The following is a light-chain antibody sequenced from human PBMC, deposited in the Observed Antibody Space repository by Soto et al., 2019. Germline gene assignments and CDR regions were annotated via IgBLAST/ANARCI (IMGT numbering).Light chain of an antibody. Sequence: EIVMTQSPATLSVSPGERATLSCRASQSVSNSYLAWYQQKPGQAPRLLIYGASNRATAIPDRFSGSGSGTDFTLSINRLEPEDFAVYYCQQYGTSPLTFGGGTKVDIK. V-gene: IGKV3-20*01. CDR3: QQYGTSPLT. J-gene: IGKJ4*01. CDR2: GAS. CDR1: QSVSNSY.